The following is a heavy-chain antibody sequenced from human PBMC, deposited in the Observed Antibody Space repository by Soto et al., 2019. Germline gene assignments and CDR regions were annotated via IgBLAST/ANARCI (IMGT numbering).Heavy chain of an antibody. D-gene: IGHD2-2*03. CDR3: ARDWYGYCSSTSCPERDYYYYGMDV. J-gene: IGHJ6*02. CDR2: ISSSSSYI. Sequence: EVQLVESGGGLVKPGGSLRLSCAASGFTFSSYSMNWVRQAPGKGLEWVSSISSSSSYIYYADSVKGRFTISRDNAKNSLYLQMNSLRAEDTAVYYCARDWYGYCSSTSCPERDYYYYGMDVWGQGTTVTVSS. CDR1: GFTFSSYS. V-gene: IGHV3-21*01.